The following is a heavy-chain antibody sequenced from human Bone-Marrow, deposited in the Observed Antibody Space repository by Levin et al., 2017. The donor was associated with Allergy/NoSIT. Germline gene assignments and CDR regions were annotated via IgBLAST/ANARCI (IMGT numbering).Heavy chain of an antibody. Sequence: SVKVSCKASGGTFSSYAISWVRQAPGQGLEWMGGIIPIFGTANYAQKFQGRVTITADKSTSTAYMELSSLRSEDTAVYYCAILNIVVVPAAIPNGMDVWGQGTTVTVSS. D-gene: IGHD2-2*01. CDR3: AILNIVVVPAAIPNGMDV. J-gene: IGHJ6*02. CDR1: GGTFSSYA. V-gene: IGHV1-69*06. CDR2: IIPIFGTA.